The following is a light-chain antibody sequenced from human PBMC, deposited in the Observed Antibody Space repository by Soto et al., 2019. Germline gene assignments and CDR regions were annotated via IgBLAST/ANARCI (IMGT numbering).Light chain of an antibody. J-gene: IGKJ5*01. CDR3: QQSYRDPIT. CDR1: QSISTY. Sequence: DIQMTQSPSSLSASVGNRVTITCRASQSISTYLNWYQKKPGKAPNLLIYDASRLQSGVPSRFSGSGGGTDFTLSISRVQPEDFATYFCQQSYRDPITFGQGTRLEIK. CDR2: DAS. V-gene: IGKV1-39*01.